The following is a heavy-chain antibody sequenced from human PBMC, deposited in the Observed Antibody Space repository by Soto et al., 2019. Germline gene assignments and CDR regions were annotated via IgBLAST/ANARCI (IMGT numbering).Heavy chain of an antibody. CDR3: ARQRTTVVTQAYFDH. D-gene: IGHD2-21*02. CDR2: IYYSGRT. CDR1: GESISSSSYY. V-gene: IGHV4-39*01. J-gene: IGHJ4*02. Sequence: TETLSLTCIVSGESISSSSYYWGWIRQPPGKGLEWVGSIYYSGRTYYNPSFKSRVTISIDTSKNQFSLKLSSVTATDTAVYYCARQRTTVVTQAYFDHWGQGALVTVSS.